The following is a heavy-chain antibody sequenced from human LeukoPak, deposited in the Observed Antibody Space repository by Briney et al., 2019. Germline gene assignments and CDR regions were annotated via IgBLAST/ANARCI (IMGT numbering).Heavy chain of an antibody. J-gene: IGHJ4*02. CDR3: ARQPTVVTHDY. CDR1: GGSIRSCY. D-gene: IGHD4-23*01. Sequence: SETLSLTCTVSGGSIRSCYWSWIRQPPGKGLEWIGYIYYSGSTNYNPSLKSRVTISVDTSKNQFSLKLSSVTAADTAVYFCARQPTVVTHDYWGQGTLVPVSS. CDR2: IYYSGST. V-gene: IGHV4-59*01.